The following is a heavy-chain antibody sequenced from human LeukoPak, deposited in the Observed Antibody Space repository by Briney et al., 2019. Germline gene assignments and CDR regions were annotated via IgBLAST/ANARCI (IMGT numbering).Heavy chain of an antibody. CDR3: ARANYVYVWGSYRSYYFDY. D-gene: IGHD3-16*02. J-gene: IGHJ4*02. Sequence: GGSLRLSCAASGFTFDDYGMSWVRQAPGKGLEWVANIKQDGSEKYYVDSVKGRFTISRDNAKNSLYLQMNSLRAEDTAVYYCARANYVYVWGSYRSYYFDYWGQGTLVTVSS. CDR2: IKQDGSEK. V-gene: IGHV3-7*01. CDR1: GFTFDDYG.